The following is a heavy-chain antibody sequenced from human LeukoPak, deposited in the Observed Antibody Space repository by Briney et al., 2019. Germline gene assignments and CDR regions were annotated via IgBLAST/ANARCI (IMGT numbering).Heavy chain of an antibody. CDR2: ISYDGSNK. CDR3: VKDRVGGYTYGSFDY. CDR1: GFTFSSYG. Sequence: GGSLRLSCAASGFTFSSYGMHWVRQAPGKGLEWVAVISYDGSNKYYADSVKGQFTISRDNSKNMLYLQMNSLRAEDTAVYYCVKDRVGGYTYGSFDYWGQGTLVTVSS. J-gene: IGHJ4*02. D-gene: IGHD5-18*01. V-gene: IGHV3-30*18.